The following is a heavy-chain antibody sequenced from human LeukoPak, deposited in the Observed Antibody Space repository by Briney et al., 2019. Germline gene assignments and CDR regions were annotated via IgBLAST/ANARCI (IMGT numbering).Heavy chain of an antibody. J-gene: IGHJ3*02. D-gene: IGHD3-22*01. V-gene: IGHV3-48*03. CDR2: ISISGTNM. CDR1: GFTFSGYE. Sequence: GGSLRLSCAASGFTFSGYEMNWVRQAPGKGLEWVSYISISGTNMVYADSVKGRFTISRDNSRTSLYRQMSSLRAEDTAVYYCARGGGSAYHYNAFDIWGLGTMVTVSS. CDR3: ARGGGSAYHYNAFDI.